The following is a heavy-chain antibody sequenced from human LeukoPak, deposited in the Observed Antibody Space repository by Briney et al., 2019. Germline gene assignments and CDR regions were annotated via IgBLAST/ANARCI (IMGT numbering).Heavy chain of an antibody. CDR2: IRYDGTNK. CDR3: AKDRGGTYSYYYYYMDV. J-gene: IGHJ6*03. V-gene: IGHV3-30*02. D-gene: IGHD1-26*01. Sequence: PGGSLRLSCAASGFTFITYGIHWVRQAPGKGLEWAAFIRYDGTNKYYADSVQGRFTISRDNSKNTLYLQMNSLRTEDTAVYYCAKDRGGTYSYYYYYMDVWGKGTTVTVSS. CDR1: GFTFITYG.